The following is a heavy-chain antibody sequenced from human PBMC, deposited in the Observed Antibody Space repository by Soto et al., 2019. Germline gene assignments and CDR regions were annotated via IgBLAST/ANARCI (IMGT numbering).Heavy chain of an antibody. CDR2: IIPIFGPA. J-gene: IGHJ6*02. V-gene: IGHV1-69*13. CDR3: ARDRVTIFGVVIIDRNYYYGMDV. Sequence: SVKVSCKXCGGTFSSYAISWVRQAPGQGREWMGGIIPIFGPANYAQKFQGRVTITADESTSTAYMELSSLRSEDTAVYYCARDRVTIFGVVIIDRNYYYGMDVWGQGTTVTVSS. D-gene: IGHD3-3*01. CDR1: GGTFSSYA.